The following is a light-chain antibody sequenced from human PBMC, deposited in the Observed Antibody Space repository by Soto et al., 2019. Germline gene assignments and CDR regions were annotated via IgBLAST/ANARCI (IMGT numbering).Light chain of an antibody. CDR3: QKYGSSPRK. CDR1: QSVSSSY. V-gene: IGKV3-20*01. Sequence: EIVLTQSPGTLSLSPGERAALSCRASQSVSSSYLAWYHQKPGQAPRLLIYGASSRATGIPDRFSGSGSGTDFTLTIRRLEPEDFAVYYCQKYGSSPRKFGKGAKV. CDR2: GAS. J-gene: IGKJ1*01.